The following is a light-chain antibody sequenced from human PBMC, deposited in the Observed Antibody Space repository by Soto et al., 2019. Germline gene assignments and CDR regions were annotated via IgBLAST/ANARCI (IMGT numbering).Light chain of an antibody. CDR1: QSVSSN. V-gene: IGKV3-15*01. CDR2: GAF. J-gene: IGKJ4*01. Sequence: EIVMTQSPATLSVSPGERATLSCRASQSVSSNLAWYQQKPGQAPRLLINGAFTRATGIPARFSGSGSGTEFTLTISSLQSEDFAIYYWQQYKNWPPLTFGGGTKVEIK. CDR3: QQYKNWPPLT.